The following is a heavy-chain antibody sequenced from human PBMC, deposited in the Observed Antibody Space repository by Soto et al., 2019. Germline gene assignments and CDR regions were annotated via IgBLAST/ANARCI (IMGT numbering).Heavy chain of an antibody. J-gene: IGHJ4*02. CDR1: GFTFSSYG. D-gene: IGHD6-6*01. CDR2: IWYDGSNK. V-gene: IGHV3-33*01. CDR3: ARDGGSSSSSGPDY. Sequence: GGSLRLSCAASGFTFSSYGMHWVRQAPGKGLEWVAVIWYDGSNKYYADSVKGRFTISRDNSKNTLYLQMNSLRAEDTAVYYCARDGGSSSSSGPDYWGQGTLVTVSS.